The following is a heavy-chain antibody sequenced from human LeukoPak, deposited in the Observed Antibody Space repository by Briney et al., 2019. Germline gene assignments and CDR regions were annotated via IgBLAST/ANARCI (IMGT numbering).Heavy chain of an antibody. D-gene: IGHD2-21*01. CDR1: GYTFSGTGWY. V-gene: IGHV1-2*02. J-gene: IGHJ4*02. CDR3: ARDPPAHVVEFDY. Sequence: EASVKASCNASGYTFSGTGWYLYWLRHAPGQGLEGMGWIYPNNGATAYAQKFQGRVAMTRDTSISTAYMGLRRLRPDDTAVYYCARDPPAHVVEFDYRGQGTLVTVSS. CDR2: IYPNNGAT.